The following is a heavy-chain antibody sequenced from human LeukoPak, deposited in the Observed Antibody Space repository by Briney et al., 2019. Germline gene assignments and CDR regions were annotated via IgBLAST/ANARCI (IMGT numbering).Heavy chain of an antibody. CDR3: ARGGSTPMIIRY. Sequence: SETLSLTCAVYGGSLSGYYWSWVRQAPGKGLEWIGEINHIGSTNYNPSLKGRVTLFVDTSKTQFSLRLFSVTAADTAIYYCARGGSTPMIIRYWGQGTQVTVSS. D-gene: IGHD5-18*01. CDR1: GGSLSGYY. V-gene: IGHV4-34*01. CDR2: INHIGST. J-gene: IGHJ4*02.